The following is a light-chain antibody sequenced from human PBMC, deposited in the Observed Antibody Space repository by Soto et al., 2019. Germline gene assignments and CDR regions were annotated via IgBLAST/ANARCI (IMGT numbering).Light chain of an antibody. J-gene: IGKJ5*01. CDR1: QSISSW. CDR2: DAS. CDR3: QQYNSFSYT. V-gene: IGKV1-5*01. Sequence: DIQMTQSPSTLSASVGDRDTITCRASQSISSWLAWYQQKPGKAPKLLIYDASSLESGVPSRFSGSVSGTEFTLTISSLQPDDFATYYCQQYNSFSYTFGQGTRLEIK.